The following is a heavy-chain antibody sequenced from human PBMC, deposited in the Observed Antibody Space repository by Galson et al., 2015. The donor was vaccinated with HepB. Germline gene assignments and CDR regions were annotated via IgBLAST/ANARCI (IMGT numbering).Heavy chain of an antibody. D-gene: IGHD6-13*01. CDR1: GFTVNDFY. CDR3: ARDRPCELGSWLCYYYYGMDV. CDR2: ISNDHTGSTI. V-gene: IGHV3-11*01. J-gene: IGHJ6*02. Sequence: SLRLSCAGSGFTVNDFYMSWIRQAPGRGLEWLSYISNDHTGSTIYYADSVKGRFTISRDNANNSVYLQMNSLRAEDTAVYYCARDRPCELGSWLCYYYYGMDVWGQGTTVTVSS.